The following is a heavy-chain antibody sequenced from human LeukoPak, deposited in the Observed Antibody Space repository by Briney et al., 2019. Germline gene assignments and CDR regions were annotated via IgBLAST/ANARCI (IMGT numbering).Heavy chain of an antibody. CDR1: GFTFSSYE. D-gene: IGHD4-11*01. J-gene: IGHJ4*02. V-gene: IGHV3-48*03. Sequence: PGGSLRLSCAASGFTFSSYEMNWVRQAPGKGLEWVSYISSSGSTIYYADSVKGRFTISRDNAKNSLYLQMNSLRAEDTAVYYCGRAKDYSSIWGQGTLVTVSS. CDR3: GRAKDYSSI. CDR2: ISSSGSTI.